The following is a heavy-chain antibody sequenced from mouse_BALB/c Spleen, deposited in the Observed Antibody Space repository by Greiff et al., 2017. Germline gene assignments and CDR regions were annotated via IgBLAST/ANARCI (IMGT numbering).Heavy chain of an antibody. CDR1: GFTFSSFG. CDR2: ISSGSSTI. CDR3: ARAGCNYGYAMDY. D-gene: IGHD2-1*01. V-gene: IGHV5-17*02. Sequence: EVQGVESGGGLVQPGGSRKLSCAASGFTFSSFGMHWVRQAPEKGLEWVAYISSGSSTIYYADTVKGRFTISRDNPKNTLFLQMTSLRSEDTAMDYCARAGCNYGYAMDYWGQGTSVTVSS. J-gene: IGHJ4*01.